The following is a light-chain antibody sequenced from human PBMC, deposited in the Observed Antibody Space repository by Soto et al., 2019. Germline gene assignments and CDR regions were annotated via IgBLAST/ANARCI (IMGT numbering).Light chain of an antibody. CDR1: SSNIGAGYGYD. J-gene: IGLJ1*01. V-gene: IGLV1-40*01. CDR2: GNN. CDR3: QSYDSSLSAYV. Sequence: QSVLTQPPSVSGAPGQRVTISCTGTSSNIGAGYGYDVHWYQQLPGPPPRLLIYGNNKRPSGVPDRFSGSKSGNSASLAISGLQAEDEADYYCQSYDSSLSAYVFGTGTKLTVL.